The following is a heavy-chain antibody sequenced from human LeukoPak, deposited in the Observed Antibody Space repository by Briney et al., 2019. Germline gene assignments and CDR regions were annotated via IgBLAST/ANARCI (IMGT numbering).Heavy chain of an antibody. J-gene: IGHJ4*02. D-gene: IGHD3-22*01. CDR3: ARGRYYESSGYFVYYFDY. Sequence: SETLSLTCTVSGGSMSNYYWSWIRQPPGTGLDWIGYIYYRGSTNYNPSLKSRVTISLDTSKNQFSLKMSSVTAADTAVYYCARGRYYESSGYFVYYFDYWGQGTLVTVSS. CDR1: GGSMSNYY. V-gene: IGHV4-59*01. CDR2: IYYRGST.